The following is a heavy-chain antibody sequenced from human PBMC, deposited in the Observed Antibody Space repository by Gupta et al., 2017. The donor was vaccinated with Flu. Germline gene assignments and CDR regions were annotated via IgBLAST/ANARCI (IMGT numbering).Heavy chain of an antibody. CDR3: ARDLVSRGYSSSSRWFDP. D-gene: IGHD6-6*01. J-gene: IGHJ5*02. V-gene: IGHV4-31*02. CDR2: YSGST. Sequence: YSGSTYYNPSLKSRVTISVDTSKNQFSLKLSSVTAADTAVYYCARDLVSRGYSSSSRWFDPWGQGTLVTVSS.